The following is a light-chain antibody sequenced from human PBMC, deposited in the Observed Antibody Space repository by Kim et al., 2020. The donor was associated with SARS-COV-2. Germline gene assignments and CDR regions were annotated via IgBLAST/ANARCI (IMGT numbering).Light chain of an antibody. J-gene: IGKJ1*01. CDR3: QHYDNMTPST. Sequence: SPGYTVTLSCRARQSVRNHVAWDQHIPGQSPRLLISETSTRATGTPARCSGSASGSEFTLPLCSLQSEDFAIYYCQHYDNMTPSTFGRATEVDI. CDR2: ETS. V-gene: IGKV3-15*01. CDR1: QSVRNH.